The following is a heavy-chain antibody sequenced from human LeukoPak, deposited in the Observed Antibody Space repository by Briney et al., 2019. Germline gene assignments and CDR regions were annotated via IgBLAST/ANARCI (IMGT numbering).Heavy chain of an antibody. Sequence: PGGSLRLSCAASGFTFSSYAMSWVRQAPGKGLEWVSAISGSGGSTYYADSVKGRFTISRDNSKNTLYLQMNSLRAEDTAVYYCAKDRVVLWGHNVDTAMVLVWGQGTLVTVSS. D-gene: IGHD5-18*01. CDR1: GFTFSSYA. J-gene: IGHJ4*02. V-gene: IGHV3-23*01. CDR2: ISGSGGST. CDR3: AKDRVVLWGHNVDTAMVLV.